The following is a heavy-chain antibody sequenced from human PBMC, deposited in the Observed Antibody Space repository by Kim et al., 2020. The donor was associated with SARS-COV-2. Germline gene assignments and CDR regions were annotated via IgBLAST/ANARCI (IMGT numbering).Heavy chain of an antibody. Sequence: SETLSLTCTVSGGSISSGGYYWSWIXXHPXKXLXXXGXXXYXXXTDYHPSXXRRVXISVXXSKNQFSLQLSSVTAADTAXXYCAGLESGYRVYWVQGTLVTVS. CDR1: GGSISSGGYY. D-gene: IGHD3-22*01. J-gene: IGHJ4*02. V-gene: IGHV4-31*03. CDR3: AGLESGYRVY. CDR2: XXYXXXT.